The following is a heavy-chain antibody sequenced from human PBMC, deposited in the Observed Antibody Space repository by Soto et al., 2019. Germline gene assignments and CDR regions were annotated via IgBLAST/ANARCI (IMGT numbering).Heavy chain of an antibody. CDR1: GYSFTSYW. J-gene: IGHJ6*02. D-gene: IGHD6-13*01. V-gene: IGHV5-51*01. CDR2: IYPGDSDT. Sequence: GESLKISCKGSGYSFTSYWIGWVRQMPGKGLEWMGIIYPGDSDTRYSPSFQGQVTISADKSISTAYLQWSSLKASDTAMYYCARSEGDSSSWSYYYYGMDVRGQGTTVTVSS. CDR3: ARSEGDSSSWSYYYYGMDV.